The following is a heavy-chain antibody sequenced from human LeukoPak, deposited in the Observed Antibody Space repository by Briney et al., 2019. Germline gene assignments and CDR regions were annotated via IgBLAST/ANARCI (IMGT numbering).Heavy chain of an antibody. CDR1: EFTFRTYA. V-gene: IGHV3-21*01. J-gene: IGHJ4*02. D-gene: IGHD3-10*01. CDR3: ARGPGGSGSYYDY. Sequence: GGSLRLSCAASEFTFRTYAMSWVRQAPGKGLEWVSYISSNSRYIYYADSVKGRFTISRDNAKNSLYLQMNSLRTEDAAVYYCARGPGGSGSYYDYWGQGTLVTVSS. CDR2: ISSNSRYI.